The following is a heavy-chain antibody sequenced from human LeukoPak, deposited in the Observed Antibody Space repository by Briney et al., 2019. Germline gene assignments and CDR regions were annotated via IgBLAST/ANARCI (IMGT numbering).Heavy chain of an antibody. V-gene: IGHV3-74*01. CDR2: INHDGSAT. D-gene: IGHD2/OR15-2a*01. CDR1: GFAFSGYW. J-gene: IGHJ4*02. CDR3: RYFLPHFDY. Sequence: SGGSLRLSCAASGFAFSGYWMHWVRQAPGKGLVWVSRINHDGSATIYADSVKGRFTFSRDNAKNTLHLQMNSLRAEDTAVYYCRYFLPHFDYWGQGTLVTVSS.